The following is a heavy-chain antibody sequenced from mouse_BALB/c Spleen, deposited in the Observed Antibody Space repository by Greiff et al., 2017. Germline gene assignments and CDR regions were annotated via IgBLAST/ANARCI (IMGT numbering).Heavy chain of an antibody. V-gene: IGHV5-12-1*01. CDR1: GFAFSSYD. CDR2: ISSGGGST. Sequence: EVQGVESGGGLVKPGGSLKLSCAASGFAFSSYDMSWVRQTPEKRLEWVAYISSGGGSTYYPDTVKGRFTISRDNAKNTLYLQMSSLKSEDTAMYYCAAGNYGYWGQGTTLTVSS. D-gene: IGHD2-1*01. J-gene: IGHJ2*01. CDR3: AAGNYGY.